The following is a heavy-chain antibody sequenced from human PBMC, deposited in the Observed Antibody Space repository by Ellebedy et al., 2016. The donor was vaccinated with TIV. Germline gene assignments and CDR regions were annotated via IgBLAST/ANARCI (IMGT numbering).Heavy chain of an antibody. CDR3: VRDRNYPNDVFDL. Sequence: GGSLRLSXAASGFTFTDYYMSWIRQAPGKGLEWVSYISTSGSTIHYADSVKGRFTISRDNSKNTLYLQMNSLRAEDTAVYYCVRDRNYPNDVFDLWGQGTVVTVSS. CDR1: GFTFTDYY. V-gene: IGHV3-11*01. D-gene: IGHD5-24*01. J-gene: IGHJ3*01. CDR2: ISTSGSTI.